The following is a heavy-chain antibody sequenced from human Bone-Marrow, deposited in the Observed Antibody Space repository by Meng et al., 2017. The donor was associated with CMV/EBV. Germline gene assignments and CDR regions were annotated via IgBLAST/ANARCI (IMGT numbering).Heavy chain of an antibody. CDR3: ARDIKTWGHMDV. Sequence: GGSLRLSCAASGFTVSSNYMSWVRQPPGKGLEWVAVISSDGSKEYYADSVKGRFTVSRDNSNNTLYLQMNSLRGEDTAVYYCARDIKTWGHMDVWRQGTTVTVSS. D-gene: IGHD3-16*01. CDR1: GFTVSSNY. V-gene: IGHV3-30*03. CDR2: ISSDGSKE. J-gene: IGHJ6*02.